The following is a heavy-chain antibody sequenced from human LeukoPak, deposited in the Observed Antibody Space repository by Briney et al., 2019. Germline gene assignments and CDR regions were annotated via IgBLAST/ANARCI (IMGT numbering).Heavy chain of an antibody. CDR3: ARPLSKGYSYGYLLDY. D-gene: IGHD5-18*01. V-gene: IGHV3-30-3*01. CDR1: GFTFSSYA. CDR2: ISYDGSNK. Sequence: GRSLRLSCAASGFTFSSYAMHWVRQAPGKGLEWVAVISYDGSNKYYADSVKGRFTISRDNSKNTLYLQMNSLRAEDTAVYYCARPLSKGYSYGYLLDYWGQGTLVTVSS. J-gene: IGHJ4*02.